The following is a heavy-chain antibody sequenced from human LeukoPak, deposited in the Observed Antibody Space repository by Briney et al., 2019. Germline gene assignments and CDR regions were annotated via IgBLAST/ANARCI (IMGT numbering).Heavy chain of an antibody. D-gene: IGHD1-7*01. J-gene: IGHJ5*02. CDR1: GGSISSYY. V-gene: IGHV4-59*01. Sequence: SETLSLTCTVSGGSISSYYWSWIRQPPGKGLEWTGYIYYSGSTNYNPSLKSRVTISVDTSKNQFSLKLSSVTAADTAVYYCARNSYRRPLELSWFDPWGQGTLVTVSS. CDR3: ARNSYRRPLELSWFDP. CDR2: IYYSGST.